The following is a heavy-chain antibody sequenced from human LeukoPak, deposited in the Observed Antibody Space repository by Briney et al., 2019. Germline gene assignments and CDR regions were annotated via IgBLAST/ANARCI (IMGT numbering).Heavy chain of an antibody. D-gene: IGHD6-13*01. CDR3: TKDIREYSSSWSGPLDY. J-gene: IGHJ4*02. Sequence: GGSLRLSCAASGFTFDDYTMHWVRQAPGKGLEWVSLISWDGGSTYYADSLKGRFTISRDNSKNSLYLQMNSLRTEDTALYYCTKDIREYSSSWSGPLDYWGQGTLVTVSS. CDR2: ISWDGGST. CDR1: GFTFDDYT. V-gene: IGHV3-43*01.